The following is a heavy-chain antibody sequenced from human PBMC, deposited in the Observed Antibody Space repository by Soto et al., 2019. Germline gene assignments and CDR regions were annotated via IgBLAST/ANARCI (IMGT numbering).Heavy chain of an antibody. CDR2: ISYDGSNK. J-gene: IGHJ4*02. CDR1: GFTFSSYG. D-gene: IGHD4-4*01. Sequence: GGSLRLSCAASGFTFSSYGMHWVRRAPGKGLEWVAVISYDGSNKYYADSVKGRFTISRDNSKNTLYLQMNSLRAEDTAVYYCAKGLYSNYSPFDYWGQGTLVTVSS. CDR3: AKGLYSNYSPFDY. V-gene: IGHV3-30*18.